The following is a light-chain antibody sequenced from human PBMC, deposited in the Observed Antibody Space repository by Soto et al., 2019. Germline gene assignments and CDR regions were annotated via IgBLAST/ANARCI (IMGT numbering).Light chain of an antibody. V-gene: IGKV3-20*01. Sequence: EVVLTQSPGTLSLSPGERVTLSCRASQSVSSNYLAWYQHKPGQAPRLLIFGASNRATGIPDRFSGSGSGKDFTLTISGLEPEYFAVYYCQQYSCLPPPLGGGTKSDI. CDR3: QQYSCLPPP. CDR2: GAS. J-gene: IGKJ4*01. CDR1: QSVSSNY.